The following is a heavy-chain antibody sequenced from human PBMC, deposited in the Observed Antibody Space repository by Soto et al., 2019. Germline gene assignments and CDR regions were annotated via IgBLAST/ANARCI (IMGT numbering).Heavy chain of an antibody. CDR2: IYPGDSDT. CDR3: ARLTGTTSNYYYYYGMDV. V-gene: IGHV5-51*01. J-gene: IGHJ6*02. Sequence: PGESLKISCKGSGYSFTSYWIGWVRQMPGKGLEWMGIIYPGDSDTRYSPSFQGQVTISADKSISTAYLQWSSLKASDTAMYYCARLTGTTSNYYYYYGMDVWGQGTTLTVSS. CDR1: GYSFTSYW. D-gene: IGHD1-20*01.